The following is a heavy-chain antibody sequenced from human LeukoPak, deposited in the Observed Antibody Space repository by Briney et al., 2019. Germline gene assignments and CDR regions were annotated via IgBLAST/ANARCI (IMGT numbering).Heavy chain of an antibody. V-gene: IGHV4-4*02. CDR3: AGSPIGYGMDV. CDR2: IYHSGST. Sequence: SETLSLTCAVSGGSISNENWWGWVRQPPGKGLEWIGEIYHSGSTNYIPSLKSRVTMSVDKSKNQFSLKLTSVTAADTAVYYCAGSPIGYGMDVWGQGTTVTVSS. J-gene: IGHJ6*02. CDR1: GGSISNENW.